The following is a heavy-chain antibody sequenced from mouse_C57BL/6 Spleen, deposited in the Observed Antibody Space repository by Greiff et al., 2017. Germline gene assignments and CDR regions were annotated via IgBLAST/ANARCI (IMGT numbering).Heavy chain of an antibody. CDR1: GFTFSSYA. V-gene: IGHV5-4*01. D-gene: IGHD2-4*01. CDR3: ARDRDYDFDY. J-gene: IGHJ2*01. Sequence: DVMLVESGGGLVKPGGSLKLSCAASGFTFSSYAMSWVRQTPEKRLEWVATISDGGSYTNYPDNVKGRFTISRDNAKNNLYLQMSHLKSEDTAMYYCARDRDYDFDYWGQGTTLTVSS. CDR2: ISDGGSYT.